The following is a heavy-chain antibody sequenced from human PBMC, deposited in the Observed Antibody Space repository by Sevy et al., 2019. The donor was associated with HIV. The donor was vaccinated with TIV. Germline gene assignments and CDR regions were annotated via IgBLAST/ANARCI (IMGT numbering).Heavy chain of an antibody. D-gene: IGHD3-16*01. CDR2: RFYSGGA. V-gene: IGHV4-39*01. J-gene: IGHJ5*02. Sequence: SETLSLTCNVSGGSISSTRHYWGWVRQSPGKTLEWIGSRFYSGGAYYNPSLQSRVTMSVDTSKNQFSLNVSPVTATGTAIYCCERCPLGNWFGLWGQGIQVTVSS. CDR3: ERCPLGNWFGL. CDR1: GGSISSTRHY.